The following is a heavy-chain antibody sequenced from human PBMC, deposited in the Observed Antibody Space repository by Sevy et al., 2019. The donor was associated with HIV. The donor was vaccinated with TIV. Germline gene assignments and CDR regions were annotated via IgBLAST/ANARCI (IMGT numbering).Heavy chain of an antibody. CDR3: ARGLPPPGYCSGGSCPESDYFDY. V-gene: IGHV3-30*04. CDR2: ISYDGSNK. D-gene: IGHD2-15*01. CDR1: GFTFSSYA. Sequence: GGSLRLSCAASGFTFSSYAMHWVRQAPGKGLEWVAVISYDGSNKYYADSVKGRFTISRDNSKNTLYLQMNSLRAEDTAVYYCARGLPPPGYCSGGSCPESDYFDYWGQGTLVTVSS. J-gene: IGHJ4*02.